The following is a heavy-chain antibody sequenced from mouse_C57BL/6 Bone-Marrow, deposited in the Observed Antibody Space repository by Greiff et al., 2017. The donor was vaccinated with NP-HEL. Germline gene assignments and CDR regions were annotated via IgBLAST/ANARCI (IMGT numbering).Heavy chain of an antibody. CDR3: ALSTMVTARGFAY. Sequence: VHVKQSGAELVKPGASVKLSCTASGFNIKDYYMHWVKQRTEQGLEWIGRIDPEDGETKYAPKFQGKATVTADTSSNTAYLQLSSLTSEDTAVYYCALSTMVTARGFAYWGQGTLVTVSA. CDR2: IDPEDGET. CDR1: GFNIKDYY. J-gene: IGHJ3*01. V-gene: IGHV14-2*01. D-gene: IGHD2-2*01.